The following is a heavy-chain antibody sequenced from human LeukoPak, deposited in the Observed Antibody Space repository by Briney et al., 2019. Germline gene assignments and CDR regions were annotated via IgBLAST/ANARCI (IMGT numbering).Heavy chain of an antibody. D-gene: IGHD3-22*01. Sequence: QPGRSLRLSCAASGFTFSSCGMHWVRQAPGKGLEWVAVIWYDGSNKYYADSVKGRFTISRDNSKNTLYLQMNSLRAEDTAVYYCARERVVAMTYGMDVWGQGTTVTVSS. J-gene: IGHJ6*02. CDR3: ARERVVAMTYGMDV. V-gene: IGHV3-33*01. CDR2: IWYDGSNK. CDR1: GFTFSSCG.